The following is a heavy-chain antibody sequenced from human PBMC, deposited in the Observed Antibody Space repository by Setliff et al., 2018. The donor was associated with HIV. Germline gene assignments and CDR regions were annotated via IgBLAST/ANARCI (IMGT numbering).Heavy chain of an antibody. CDR2: IYYSGST. CDR1: GGSISSSNYY. CDR3: AREVGYSSTYYYYGMDV. V-gene: IGHV4-39*07. J-gene: IGHJ6*02. Sequence: PSETLSLTCTVSGGSISSSNYYWGWIRQPPGKGLEWIGSIYYSGSTYHNPSLKSRVTISVDTSKNQFSLKLSSVTAADTAVYYCAREVGYSSTYYYYGMDVWGQGTTVTVSS. D-gene: IGHD5-18*01.